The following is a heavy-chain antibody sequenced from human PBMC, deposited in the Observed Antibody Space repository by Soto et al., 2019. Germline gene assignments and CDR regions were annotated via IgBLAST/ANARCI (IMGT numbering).Heavy chain of an antibody. CDR3: ARDTAYYDILTGHPAIYYYGMDV. CDR1: GYTFTSYY. CDR2: INPSGGST. V-gene: IGHV1-46*01. D-gene: IGHD3-9*01. Sequence: GASLKVSCKASGYTFTSYYMHWVRQAPGQGLEWMGIINPSGGSTSYAQKFQGRVTMTRDTSTSTVYMELSSLRSEDTAVYYCARDTAYYDILTGHPAIYYYGMDVWGQGTTVTVSS. J-gene: IGHJ6*02.